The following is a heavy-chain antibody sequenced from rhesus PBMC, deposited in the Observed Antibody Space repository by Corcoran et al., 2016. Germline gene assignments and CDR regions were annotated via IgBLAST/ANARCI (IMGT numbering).Heavy chain of an antibody. Sequence: QVHLQESGPGLVRPSETLSLTCAVSGASFGNYWGSWIRQTPGKGLEWIGEIECRRGTPNDHPALKSRGTISKDASRNQFSLNLRSVTAADTAVYYCAGGVWPFALDLWGQGLRVTVSS. V-gene: IGHV4-80*01. J-gene: IGHJ3*01. D-gene: IGHD6-37*01. CDR1: GASFGNYW. CDR3: AGGVWPFALDL. CDR2: IECRRGTP.